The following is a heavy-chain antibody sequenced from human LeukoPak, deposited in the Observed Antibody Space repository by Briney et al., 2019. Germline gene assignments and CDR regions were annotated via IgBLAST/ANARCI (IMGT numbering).Heavy chain of an antibody. J-gene: IGHJ5*02. CDR1: GGSFSGYY. CDR3: ARGDNSGSYYWFDP. CDR2: INHSGST. D-gene: IGHD1-26*01. Sequence: SETLSLTCAVCGGSFSGYYWSWIRQPPGKGLEWIGEINHSGSTNYNPSLKSRVTISVDTSKNQFSLKLSSVTAADTAVYYCARGDNSGSYYWFDPWGQGTLVTVSS. V-gene: IGHV4-34*01.